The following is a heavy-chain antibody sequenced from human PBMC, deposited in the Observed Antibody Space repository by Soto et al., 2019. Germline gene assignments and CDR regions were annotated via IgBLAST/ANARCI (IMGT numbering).Heavy chain of an antibody. CDR1: GGSISSYS. CDR3: ASQVLGFDDGEKKTLGFDY. CDR2: IYSSGST. Sequence: QVQLQESGPGLVKPSETLSLTCTVSGGSISSYSWSWIRQPPGKGLEWIGYIYSSGSTNYNPSLNSRVTISVDMSKNQFSLKLSCVTAADTAVYYCASQVLGFDDGEKKTLGFDYWGQGTLVTVSS. J-gene: IGHJ4*02. D-gene: IGHD4-17*01. V-gene: IGHV4-59*08.